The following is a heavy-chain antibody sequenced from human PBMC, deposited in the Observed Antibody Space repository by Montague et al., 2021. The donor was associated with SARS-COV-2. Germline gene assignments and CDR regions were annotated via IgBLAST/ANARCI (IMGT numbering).Heavy chain of an antibody. J-gene: IGHJ6*02. CDR1: GDSVSGNSAT. V-gene: IGHV6-1*01. D-gene: IGHD1-1*01. CDR3: TSGREGNYNVMDV. Sequence: CAISGDSVSGNSATWNWVRQSPSRGLEWLGRTYYRSKWYNDYAVPVRGRVTINPDTSENQFSLQLNSVTPEDTAIYYCTSGREGNYNVMDVWGQGTTVTVSS. CDR2: TYYRSKWYN.